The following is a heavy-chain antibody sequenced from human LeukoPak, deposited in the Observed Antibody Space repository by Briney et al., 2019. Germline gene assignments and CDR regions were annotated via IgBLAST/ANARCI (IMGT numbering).Heavy chain of an antibody. V-gene: IGHV1-69*05. Sequence: GASVKVSCKASGGTFSSYAISWVRQAPGQGLEWMGGIIPIFGTANYAQMFQGRVTITTDESTSTAYMELSSLRSEDTAVYYCARDGEYSSSSGAFDIWGQGTMVTVSS. J-gene: IGHJ3*02. CDR2: IIPIFGTA. CDR1: GGTFSSYA. CDR3: ARDGEYSSSSGAFDI. D-gene: IGHD6-6*01.